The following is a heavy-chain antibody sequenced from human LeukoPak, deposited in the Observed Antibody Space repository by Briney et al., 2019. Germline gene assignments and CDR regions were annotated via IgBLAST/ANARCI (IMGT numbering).Heavy chain of an antibody. D-gene: IGHD7-27*01. Sequence: RGASVKVSCKASGYIFISYGITWVRQAPGQGLEWMGWISAYTGNKNYAQKFQGRVTMTTDTSTTTAYMELRSLRSDDTAVYYCARVSVRWGAFDIWGQGTMVTVSS. J-gene: IGHJ3*02. CDR3: ARVSVRWGAFDI. V-gene: IGHV1-18*01. CDR2: ISAYTGNK. CDR1: GYIFISYG.